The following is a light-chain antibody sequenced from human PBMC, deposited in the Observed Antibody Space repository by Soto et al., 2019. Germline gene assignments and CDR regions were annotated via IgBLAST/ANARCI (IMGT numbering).Light chain of an antibody. Sequence: QSALTQPPSVSGSPGQSVTISCTGTSSDIGRYNRVSWYQQPPGAAPKLTIYEVNNRPSGVPDRFSGSKSGNTASLTITGLQAEDESDYFRRSYTTSSTLVFGGGTKLTVL. CDR2: EVN. V-gene: IGLV2-18*02. J-gene: IGLJ2*01. CDR3: RSYTTSSTLV. CDR1: SSDIGRYNR.